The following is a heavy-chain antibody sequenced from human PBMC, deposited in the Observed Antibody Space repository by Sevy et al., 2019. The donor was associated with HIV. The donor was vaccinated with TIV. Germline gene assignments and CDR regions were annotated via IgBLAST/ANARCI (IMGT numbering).Heavy chain of an antibody. CDR1: GFTFSSYS. J-gene: IGHJ6*02. Sequence: GGSLRLSCAASGFTFSSYSMSWVRQAPGKGLEWVSSISSSSSYIYYADSVKGRFTISRDNAKNSLYLQMNSLRAEDTAVYYCARDRVDAYYYGMDVWGQGTTVTVSS. V-gene: IGHV3-21*01. D-gene: IGHD2-15*01. CDR3: ARDRVDAYYYGMDV. CDR2: ISSSSSYI.